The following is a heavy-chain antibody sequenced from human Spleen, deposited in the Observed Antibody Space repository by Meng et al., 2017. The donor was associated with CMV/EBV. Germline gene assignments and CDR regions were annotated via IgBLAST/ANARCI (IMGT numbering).Heavy chain of an antibody. Sequence: GESLKISCAASGFTFSDHYMDWVRQAPGKGLEWVGRIRDKANSYMTEYAASVKGKFTISRDDSKNSVYLQMNSLQSEDTAVYFCAIDGGGYCSSWGQGTLVTVSS. J-gene: IGHJ4*02. V-gene: IGHV3-72*01. CDR1: GFTFSDHY. D-gene: IGHD6-13*01. CDR2: IRDKANSYMT. CDR3: AIDGGGYCSS.